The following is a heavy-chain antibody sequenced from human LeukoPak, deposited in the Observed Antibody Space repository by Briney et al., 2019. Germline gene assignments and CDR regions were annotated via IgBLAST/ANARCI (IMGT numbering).Heavy chain of an antibody. D-gene: IGHD5-18*01. V-gene: IGHV3-7*03. CDR3: AKGRSGMVIVY. CDR1: GFTFSNYW. Sequence: PGGSLRLSCAASGFTFSNYWMSWVRQAPGKGLEWVANIKQDGSEKYYVDSVKGRFTISRDNAKNSLYLQMNSLRAEDTAVYYCAKGRSGMVIVYWGQGTLVTVSS. CDR2: IKQDGSEK. J-gene: IGHJ4*02.